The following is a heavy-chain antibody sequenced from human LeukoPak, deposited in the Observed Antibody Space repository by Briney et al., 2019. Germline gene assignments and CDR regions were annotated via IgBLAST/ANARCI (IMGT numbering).Heavy chain of an antibody. Sequence: SQTLSHACTVSGGSISSGSYYWSWIRQPAGKGLEWIGRIYTSGRTNYNPSLKSRVTISVDTSKNQFSLKLSSVTAADTAVYYCARVERSLRFLEWLWGMGAFDIWGQGTMVTVSS. CDR3: ARVERSLRFLEWLWGMGAFDI. D-gene: IGHD3-3*01. J-gene: IGHJ3*02. CDR1: GGSISSGSYY. CDR2: IYTSGRT. V-gene: IGHV4-61*02.